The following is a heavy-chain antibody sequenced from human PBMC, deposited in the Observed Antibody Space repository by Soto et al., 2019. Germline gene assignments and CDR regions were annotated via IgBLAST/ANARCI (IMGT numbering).Heavy chain of an antibody. Sequence: GGSMRLSCAASGLTFSGSAMHWVRQASGKGLEWVGRIRSKANSYATAYAASVKGRFTISRDDSKNTAYLQMNSLKTEDTAVYYCTTHPQVTYWGQGTLVTVSS. CDR3: TTHPQVTY. CDR2: IRSKANSYAT. V-gene: IGHV3-73*01. CDR1: GLTFSGSA. D-gene: IGHD5-18*01. J-gene: IGHJ4*02.